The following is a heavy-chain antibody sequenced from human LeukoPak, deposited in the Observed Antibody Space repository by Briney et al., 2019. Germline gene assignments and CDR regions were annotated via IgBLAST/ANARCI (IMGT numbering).Heavy chain of an antibody. D-gene: IGHD3-10*01. CDR1: GLTLSRYS. J-gene: IGHJ4*02. V-gene: IGHV3-48*01. Sequence: GGSLRLSCAASGLTLSRYSMNWVRQAPGKGLEWVSYIGSSSSNVNYAESVKGRFTISRDNAKNSLYLQMNSLRAEDTAVYYCARDSNFYDSGTYWGYYFDYWGQGTLVTVSS. CDR2: IGSSSSNV. CDR3: ARDSNFYDSGTYWGYYFDY.